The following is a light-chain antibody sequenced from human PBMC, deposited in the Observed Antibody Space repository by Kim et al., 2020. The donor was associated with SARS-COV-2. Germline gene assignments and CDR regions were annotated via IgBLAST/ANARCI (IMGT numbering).Light chain of an antibody. CDR1: QGVSSY. J-gene: IGKJ1*01. Sequence: ASTGYRVTIPGRASQGVSSYLAWFHQKPGKAPKLLIYAASTLQSGVPARFSGSGSGTDFTLTISCLQSEDFATYYCQQYYSYPRTFGQGTKVDIK. V-gene: IGKV1-8*01. CDR2: AAS. CDR3: QQYYSYPRT.